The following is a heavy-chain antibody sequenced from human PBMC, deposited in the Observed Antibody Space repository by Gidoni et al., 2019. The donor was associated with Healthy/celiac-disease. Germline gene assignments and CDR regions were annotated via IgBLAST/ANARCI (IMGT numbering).Heavy chain of an antibody. D-gene: IGHD3-3*01. J-gene: IGHJ4*02. CDR1: GSTFPSYR. V-gene: IGHV1-8*01. CDR2: INPNSGNT. CDR3: AKADYDFWSGYQKSPFGY. Sequence: QVQLVQSGAEVKKPGASVKVSCKASGSTFPSYRHNWVRQATGQGLEWRGWINPNSGNTGYAQKFQGRVTMTRNTSISTAYMELSSLRSEDTAVYYCAKADYDFWSGYQKSPFGYWGQGTLVTVSS.